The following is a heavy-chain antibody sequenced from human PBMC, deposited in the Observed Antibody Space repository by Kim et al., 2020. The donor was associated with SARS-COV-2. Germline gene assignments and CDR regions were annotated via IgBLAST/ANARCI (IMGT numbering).Heavy chain of an antibody. CDR3: ARGYSGSYYYFDY. J-gene: IGHJ4*02. V-gene: IGHV3-30*04. CDR2: ISYDGSNK. CDR1: GFTFSSYA. Sequence: GGSLRLSCAASGFTFSSYAMHWVRQAPGKGLEWVAVISYDGSNKYYADSVKGRFTISRDNSKNTLYLQMNSLGAEDTAVYYCARGYSGSYYYFDYWGQGTLVTVSS. D-gene: IGHD1-26*01.